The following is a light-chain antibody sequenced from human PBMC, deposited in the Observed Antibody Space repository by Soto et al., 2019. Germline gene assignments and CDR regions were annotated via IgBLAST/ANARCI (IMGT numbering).Light chain of an antibody. V-gene: IGKV3-20*01. CDR1: QSVSSTN. CDR2: SAS. Sequence: EIVLTQSPGTLSLSPGERATLSCRASQSVSSTNLAWYQQKPGQAPRLLIFSASSRATGIPDRFRGSGSGTDFTLTISRLEPEDFAVYYCQQYGSLPPEWTFGQGTKVDIK. CDR3: QQYGSLPPEWT. J-gene: IGKJ1*01.